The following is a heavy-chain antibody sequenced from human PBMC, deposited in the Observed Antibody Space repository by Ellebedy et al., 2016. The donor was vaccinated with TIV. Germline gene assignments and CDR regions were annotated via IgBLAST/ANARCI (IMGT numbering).Heavy chain of an antibody. D-gene: IGHD3-10*01. J-gene: IGHJ4*02. CDR1: GFTFRSHG. V-gene: IGHV3-30*03. CDR3: ARGGSSGSAVY. Sequence: GGSLRLXCVASGFTFRSHGIYWVRQAPGKGLEWVAVISSDGSNKYYADSVKGRFTISRDNSKDTLYLQMNSLRTDDMAVYYCARGGSSGSAVYWGQGTLVTVSS. CDR2: ISSDGSNK.